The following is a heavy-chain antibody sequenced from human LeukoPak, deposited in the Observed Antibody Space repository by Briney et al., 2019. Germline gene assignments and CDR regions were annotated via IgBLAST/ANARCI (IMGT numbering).Heavy chain of an antibody. D-gene: IGHD3-3*01. CDR3: ARSTIFGVVNAVRFDP. CDR2: IYWNDDK. J-gene: IGHJ5*02. Sequence: SGPTLVKPTQTLTLTCTFSGFSLSTSGVGVGWIRQPPGKALEWLALIYWNDDKRYSPSLKSRLTITKDTSKNHVVLTMTNMDPVDTATYYCARSTIFGVVNAVRFDPWGQGTLVTVSS. CDR1: GFSLSTSGVG. V-gene: IGHV2-5*01.